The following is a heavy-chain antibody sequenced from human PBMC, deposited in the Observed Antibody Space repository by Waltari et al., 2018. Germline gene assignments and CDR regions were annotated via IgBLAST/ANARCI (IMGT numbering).Heavy chain of an antibody. V-gene: IGHV4-61*02. CDR3: ARFPRDYSFDY. CDR2: IYTSGNT. J-gene: IGHJ4*02. D-gene: IGHD4-17*01. CDR1: GGSITSGIYY. Sequence: QVQLQESGPGLVKPSRTLYLPCSVSGGSITSGIYYWTWIRQPAGKGLEWIGRIYTSGNTDYNPSLKSRVTMSMDTSKNQFSLNLSSVTAADTAVYYCARFPRDYSFDYWGQGTLVTVSS.